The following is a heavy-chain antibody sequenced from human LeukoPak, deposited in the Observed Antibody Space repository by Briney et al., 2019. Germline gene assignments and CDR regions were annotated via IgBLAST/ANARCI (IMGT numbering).Heavy chain of an antibody. CDR2: VSYSGRT. Sequence: PSETLSLTRTVSVGSFTRSGYFWVSVRQPPGKGLEWVGTVSYSGRTYYNPSLKSRVTTSAHTPKRQFSLRLSSVTAADTAVYYWARQVVPGYYDYWGQGVLVTVPS. V-gene: IGHV4-39*01. D-gene: IGHD3-22*01. CDR1: VGSFTRSGYF. J-gene: IGHJ4*02. CDR3: ARQVVPGYYDY.